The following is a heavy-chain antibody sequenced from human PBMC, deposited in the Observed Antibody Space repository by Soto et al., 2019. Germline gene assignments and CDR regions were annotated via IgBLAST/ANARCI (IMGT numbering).Heavy chain of an antibody. CDR2: LYDVDGT. V-gene: IGHV3-53*01. J-gene: IGHJ3*02. CDR1: GLTVSGKKY. D-gene: IGHD4-17*01. Sequence: DVQLVESGGGLIQPGGSLRLSCAASGLTVSGKKYLAWVRQAPGKGLEWVSALYDVDGTFYADSVKGRFTTSGDSSRTIVYIQMNSLRPDDTAVYYCATWHLREHAYDIWGQGTAVTVSS. CDR3: ATWHLREHAYDI.